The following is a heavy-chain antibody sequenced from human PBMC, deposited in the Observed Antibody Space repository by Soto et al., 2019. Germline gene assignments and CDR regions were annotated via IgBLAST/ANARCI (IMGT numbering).Heavy chain of an antibody. V-gene: IGHV1-8*01. Sequence: QVQLVQSGAEVKKPGASVKVSCKTSGYTFTTYDINWVRQAPGQGLEWMGWINPNADKTGFAQKFQGRVTMTRDTSINTFYMELNNLRSEDTAVYYCARQRRGTWYYFDHWGQVNLVTVSS. J-gene: IGHJ4*02. CDR3: ARQRRGTWYYFDH. D-gene: IGHD3-16*01. CDR1: GYTFTTYD. CDR2: INPNADKT.